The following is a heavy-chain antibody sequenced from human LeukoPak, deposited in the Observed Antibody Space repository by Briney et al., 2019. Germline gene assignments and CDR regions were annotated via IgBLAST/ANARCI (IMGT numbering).Heavy chain of an antibody. D-gene: IGHD6-19*01. Sequence: SETRSLTCNVSGGSIGSYYWSWIRQPAGKGLEWIGGIYTSGSTNYNPSLKSRVTMSVDTSKNQFSLKLSSVTAADTAVYYCARSTVAGTWTNWFDPWGQGTLVTVSS. CDR2: IYTSGST. CDR1: GGSIGSYY. CDR3: ARSTVAGTWTNWFDP. V-gene: IGHV4-4*07. J-gene: IGHJ5*02.